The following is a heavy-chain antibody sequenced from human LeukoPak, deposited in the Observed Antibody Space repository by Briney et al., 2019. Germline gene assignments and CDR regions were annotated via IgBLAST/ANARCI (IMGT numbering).Heavy chain of an antibody. Sequence: GGSLRLSCAASGFTFSSYGMHWVRQAPGKGLEWVAVISYDGSNKYYADSVKGRFTISRDNSKNTLYLQMNSLRAEDTAVYYCAKELGIGYYYYGMDVWGQGTTVTVSS. CDR3: AKELGIGYYYYGMDV. CDR1: GFTFSSYG. J-gene: IGHJ6*02. D-gene: IGHD7-27*01. V-gene: IGHV3-30*18. CDR2: ISYDGSNK.